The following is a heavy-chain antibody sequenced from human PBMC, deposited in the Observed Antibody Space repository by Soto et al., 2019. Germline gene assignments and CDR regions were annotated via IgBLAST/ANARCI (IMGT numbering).Heavy chain of an antibody. J-gene: IGHJ5*02. CDR2: ISYDGSNK. V-gene: IGHV3-30*18. CDR3: AKEVKTSSWYQKGPSNWFDP. CDR1: GFTFSSYG. Sequence: QVLLVESGGGVVQPGRSLRLSCAASGFTFSSYGMHWVRQAPGKGLEWVAVISYDGSNKYYADSVKGRFTISRDNSKNTLYLQMNSLRAEDTAVYYCAKEVKTSSWYQKGPSNWFDPWGQGTLVTVSS. D-gene: IGHD6-13*01.